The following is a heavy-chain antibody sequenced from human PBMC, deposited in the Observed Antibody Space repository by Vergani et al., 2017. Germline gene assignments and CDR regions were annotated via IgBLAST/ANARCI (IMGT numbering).Heavy chain of an antibody. Sequence: EVQLLESGGSLKQPGGSVRLSCAASGFTFSTYAMHWVRQAPGKGLEWVSALTGGGGSTYYADSFKGRFIISRDNSRETLYLQMNSLRPEDTATDYCVKDAGSYENFFDSWGQGTLVTVSS. CDR2: LTGGGGST. J-gene: IGHJ4*02. CDR3: VKDAGSYENFFDS. CDR1: GFTFSTYA. V-gene: IGHV3-23*01. D-gene: IGHD1-26*01.